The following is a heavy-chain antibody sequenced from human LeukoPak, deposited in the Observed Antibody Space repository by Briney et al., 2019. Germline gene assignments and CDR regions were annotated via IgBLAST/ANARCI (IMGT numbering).Heavy chain of an antibody. CDR3: AHSYDTGGNYYSRFDY. CDR2: IYWNDHK. CDR1: GFSLTTSGVG. J-gene: IGHJ4*02. D-gene: IGHD3-22*01. Sequence: SGPTLVKPTQTLTLTCTFSGFSLTTSGVGVGWIRQPPGKALEWPALIYWNDHKPYSPALRSRLTVTKDTSKNQVVLTMTNMDPVDTATYYCAHSYDTGGNYYSRFDYWGQGTLVTVSS. V-gene: IGHV2-5*01.